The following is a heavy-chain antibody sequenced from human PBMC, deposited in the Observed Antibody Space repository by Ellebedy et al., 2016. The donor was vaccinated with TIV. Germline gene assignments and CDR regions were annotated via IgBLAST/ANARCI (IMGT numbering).Heavy chain of an antibody. CDR2: ISHSGST. Sequence: MPSETLSLTCGVSGGSISSSNWWSWVRQPPGKGLEWIGMISHSGSTNYNPSLKSRVTMSVDKSKNQFSLKLSSVTAADTAVYYCASYDSSRYYREFDYWGQGTLVTVSS. CDR1: GGSISSSNW. D-gene: IGHD3-22*01. J-gene: IGHJ4*02. CDR3: ASYDSSRYYREFDY. V-gene: IGHV4/OR15-8*01.